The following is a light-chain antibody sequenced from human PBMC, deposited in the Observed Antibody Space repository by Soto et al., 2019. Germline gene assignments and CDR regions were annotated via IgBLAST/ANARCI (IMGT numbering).Light chain of an antibody. Sequence: EILMTQSPATLSVSPGERATLSCRASQSVSTNLAWYQQKPGQAPRLLIYGASTRATGIPARFSGSGSGTEFTLTISSLQSEDFAVYYCQQFHNWPPITFGQGTRLEI. CDR1: QSVSTN. J-gene: IGKJ5*01. CDR3: QQFHNWPPIT. V-gene: IGKV3-15*01. CDR2: GAS.